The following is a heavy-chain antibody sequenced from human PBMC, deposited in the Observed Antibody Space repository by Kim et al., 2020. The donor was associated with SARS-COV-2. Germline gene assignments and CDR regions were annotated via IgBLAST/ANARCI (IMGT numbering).Heavy chain of an antibody. V-gene: IGHV5-10-1*01. Sequence: GESLKISCRISGYSFTTYWISWVRQTPGKGLEWMGRIDPSNSYTNYSPSFQGHVTISTDKSISTAYLQWSSLKASDTAIFYCARHLRYNVYDRPGTFDYWGQGTLVTVSS. J-gene: IGHJ4*02. D-gene: IGHD5-12*01. CDR1: GYSFTTYW. CDR2: IDPSNSYT. CDR3: ARHLRYNVYDRPGTFDY.